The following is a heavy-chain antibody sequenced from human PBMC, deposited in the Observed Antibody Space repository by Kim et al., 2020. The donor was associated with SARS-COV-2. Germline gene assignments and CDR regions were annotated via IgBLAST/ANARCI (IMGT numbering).Heavy chain of an antibody. CDR2: MSFDGFSK. CDR1: GLYI. CDR3: ATEGGTSGRCGSFDS. V-gene: IGHV3-30-3*01. J-gene: IGHJ4*02. Sequence: GGSLRLSCWTSGLYIIHWVRQAPGKGLEWVAAMSFDGFSKYFVDSVKGLFTISRDDSKNAVYLELNSLRDEDSAVYYCATEGGTSGRCGSFDSWGQGTL. D-gene: IGHD2-15*01.